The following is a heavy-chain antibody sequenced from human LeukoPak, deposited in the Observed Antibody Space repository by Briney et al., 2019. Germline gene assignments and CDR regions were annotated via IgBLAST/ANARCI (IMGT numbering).Heavy chain of an antibody. V-gene: IGHV3-23*01. CDR3: ARRRYDWGGDFAN. J-gene: IGHJ4*02. Sequence: PGGSLRLSCAASGFTVSSYAMGWVRQAPGKGLEWDSAIGGGGTLYYADSVKGRFSISRDISKDTLLLQMNSLRAEGTAGYYCARRRYDWGGDFANWGQGTLVTGSS. D-gene: IGHD3-16*01. CDR2: IGGGGTL. CDR1: GFTVSSYA.